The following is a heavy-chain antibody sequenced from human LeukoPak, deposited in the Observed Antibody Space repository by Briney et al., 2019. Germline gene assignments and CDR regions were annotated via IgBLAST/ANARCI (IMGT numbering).Heavy chain of an antibody. V-gene: IGHV4-34*01. CDR2: INHSGST. Sequence: SETLSLTCTVSGGSISSYYWSWIRQPPGKGLEWIGEINHSGSTNYNPSLKSRVTISVDTSKNQFSLKLSSVTAAGTAVYYCARGRRGIAVAGRKKDAFDIWGQGTMVTVSS. CDR1: GGSISSYY. CDR3: ARGRRGIAVAGRKKDAFDI. J-gene: IGHJ3*02. D-gene: IGHD6-19*01.